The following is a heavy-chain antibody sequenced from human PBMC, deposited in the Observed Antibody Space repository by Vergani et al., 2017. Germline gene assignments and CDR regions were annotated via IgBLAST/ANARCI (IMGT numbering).Heavy chain of an antibody. J-gene: IGHJ4*02. Sequence: EVQVVQSGAEVKKPGATVKISCKISGYMFTDYYIPWVQQAPGKGLEWMGLVDPEDGETMYAENFQGRISITADTSRDTAFLELNSLRSEDTAIFYCATSDYMKVNFDYWGQGTLVTVSS. D-gene: IGHD4-11*01. CDR3: ATSDYMKVNFDY. CDR1: GYMFTDYY. V-gene: IGHV1-69-2*01. CDR2: VDPEDGET.